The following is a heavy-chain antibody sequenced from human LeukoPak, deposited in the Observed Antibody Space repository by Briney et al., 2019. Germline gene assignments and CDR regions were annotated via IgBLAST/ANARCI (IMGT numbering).Heavy chain of an antibody. J-gene: IGHJ5*02. V-gene: IGHV1-69*05. D-gene: IGHD3-3*01. CDR1: GGTFSSYA. Sequence: ASVKVSCKASGGTFSSYAISWVRQAPGQGLEWMGGIIPIFGTANYAQKFQGRVTITTDESTSTAYMELSSLRSEDTAVYYCARSNYYDFLNWFDPWGQGTLVTVSS. CDR2: IIPIFGTA. CDR3: ARSNYYDFLNWFDP.